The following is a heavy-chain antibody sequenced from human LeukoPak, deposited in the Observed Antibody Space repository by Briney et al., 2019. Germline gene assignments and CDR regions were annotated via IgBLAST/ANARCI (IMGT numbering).Heavy chain of an antibody. V-gene: IGHV3-30*14. D-gene: IGHD3-22*01. CDR2: ISSDGSNK. Sequence: GGSLRLPCAASRFTFSDYPLHWVRQAPGKGLEWVAVISSDGSNKYYADSVKGRFTISRDNSKNTLYLQMNSLRAEDTAVYYCARDMRVGTRYYYDSSGYPHDAFDIWGQGTMVTVSS. CDR3: ARDMRVGTRYYYDSSGYPHDAFDI. CDR1: RFTFSDYP. J-gene: IGHJ3*02.